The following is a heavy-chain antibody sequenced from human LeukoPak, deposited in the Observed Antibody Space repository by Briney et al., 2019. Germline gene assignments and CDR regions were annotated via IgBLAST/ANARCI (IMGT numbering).Heavy chain of an antibody. J-gene: IGHJ3*02. V-gene: IGHV4-59*01. CDR3: ARGGTGVIAPYAFDI. CDR1: VRSISSYY. Sequence: PSETLSLTCTVSVRSISSYYWIWIPQPPGKGLEWIGYIYYSGSTNCNPSVKSRFAMSVDTSKKQFSLKLSSLTAADTAVYYCARGGTGVIAPYAFDIWGQGTMVTVSS. CDR2: IYYSGST. D-gene: IGHD2-15*01.